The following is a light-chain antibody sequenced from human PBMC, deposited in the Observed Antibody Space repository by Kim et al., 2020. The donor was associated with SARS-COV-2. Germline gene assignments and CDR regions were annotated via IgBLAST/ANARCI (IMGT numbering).Light chain of an antibody. CDR2: DNT. CDR1: SSNIGAGFD. CDR3: QSYDNSLRGYV. J-gene: IGLJ1*01. V-gene: IGLV1-40*01. Sequence: QMVTIPCTGSSSNIGAGFDVHWYQPLPGTAPKLLFFDNTNRPSGVPDRFSGSKSGTSASLAITGLQAEDEADYYCQSYDNSLRGYVFGTGTKVTVL.